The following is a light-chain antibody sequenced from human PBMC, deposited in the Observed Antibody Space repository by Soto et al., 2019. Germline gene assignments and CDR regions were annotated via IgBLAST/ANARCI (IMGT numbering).Light chain of an antibody. J-gene: IGKJ5*01. V-gene: IGKV1-5*01. Sequence: DIQLTQSPSTLSASVGDRVTITCRASQSISSWLAWYQQKPGKAPKLLIYDASSFESGGPSRFSGSGSGTEFTLTISSLQPDDFATYYCQQYNSYPPLTFGQGTRLEIK. CDR3: QQYNSYPPLT. CDR1: QSISSW. CDR2: DAS.